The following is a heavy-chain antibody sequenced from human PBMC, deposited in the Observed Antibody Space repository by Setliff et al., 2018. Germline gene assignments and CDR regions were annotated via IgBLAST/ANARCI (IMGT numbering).Heavy chain of an antibody. Sequence: SETLSLTCAAYGGTFSDYYWTWIRQPPGKGLEWIGEINHRGSTNYNPSLKSRATISIDTSKDQFSLKLSSVTAADTAVYYCARVSGFLYMDVWGKGTTVTVSS. CDR3: ARVSGFLYMDV. CDR2: INHRGST. CDR1: GGTFSDYY. J-gene: IGHJ6*03. D-gene: IGHD3-3*01. V-gene: IGHV4-34*01.